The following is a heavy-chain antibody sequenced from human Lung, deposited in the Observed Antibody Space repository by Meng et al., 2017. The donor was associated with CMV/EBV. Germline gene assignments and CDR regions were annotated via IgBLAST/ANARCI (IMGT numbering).Heavy chain of an antibody. CDR3: ARAYCSSTSCPEGY. CDR2: INYSGTT. Sequence: SETLSLTCAVYGGSLNGYYWSWIRQPPGKGLEWIAEINYSGTTNYSPSLKIRVTISLHSSKNQFSLNLNSVTAADTAVYYCARAYCSSTSCPEGYWGQGSLVTVSS. J-gene: IGHJ4*02. V-gene: IGHV4-34*01. D-gene: IGHD2-2*01. CDR1: GGSLNGYY.